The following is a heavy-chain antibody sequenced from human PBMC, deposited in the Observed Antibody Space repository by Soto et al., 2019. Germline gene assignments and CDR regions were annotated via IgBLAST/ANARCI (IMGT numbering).Heavy chain of an antibody. CDR3: ARVEPLTFDI. CDR2: ISSSGSTI. J-gene: IGHJ3*02. V-gene: IGHV3-48*03. Sequence: PGGSLRLSCAASGFTFSSYEMNWVRQAPGKGLEWVSYISSSGSTIYYADSVKGRFTISRDNAKNSLYLQMNSLRAEDTAVYYCARVEPLTFDIWGQGTMVTVSS. CDR1: GFTFSSYE.